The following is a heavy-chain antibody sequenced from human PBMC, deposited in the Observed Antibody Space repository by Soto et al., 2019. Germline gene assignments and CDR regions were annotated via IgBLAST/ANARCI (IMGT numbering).Heavy chain of an antibody. D-gene: IGHD6-6*01. V-gene: IGHV1-69*13. Sequence: ASVKVSCKASGGTFSSYAISWVRQAPGQGLEWMGGIIPIFGTANYAQKFQGRVTITADESTSTAYMELSSLRSEDTAVYYCARDPTYSSSPSGSPRVWFAPWGQGTLVTVSS. CDR1: GGTFSSYA. CDR3: ARDPTYSSSPSGSPRVWFAP. J-gene: IGHJ5*02. CDR2: IIPIFGTA.